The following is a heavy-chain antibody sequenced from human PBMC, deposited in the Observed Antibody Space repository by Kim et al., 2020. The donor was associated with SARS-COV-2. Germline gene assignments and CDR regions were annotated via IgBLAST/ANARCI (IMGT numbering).Heavy chain of an antibody. J-gene: IGHJ4*02. D-gene: IGHD3-10*01. CDR2: INPSGGST. CDR3: ARVSGTMVRAVIFTPLATASQGGYFDY. Sequence: ASVKVSCKASGYTFTSYYMHWVRQAPGQGLEWMGIINPSGGSTSYAQKFQGRVTMTRDTSTSTVYMELSSLRSEDTAVYYCARVSGTMVRAVIFTPLATASQGGYFDYWGQGTLVTVSS. CDR1: GYTFTSYY. V-gene: IGHV1-46*01.